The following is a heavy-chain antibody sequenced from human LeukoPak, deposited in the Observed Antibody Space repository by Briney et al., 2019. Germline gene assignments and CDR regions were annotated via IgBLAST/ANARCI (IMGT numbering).Heavy chain of an antibody. CDR2: ISYDGSNK. V-gene: IGHV3-30-3*01. D-gene: IGHD2-21*01. Sequence: GGSLRLSCAASGFTFSSYAMHWVRQAPGKGLEWVAVISYDGSNKYYADSVKGRFTISRDNSKNTLYLQMNSLRAEDTAVYYSARDRIGQGFDPWGQGTLVTVSS. J-gene: IGHJ5*02. CDR1: GFTFSSYA. CDR3: ARDRIGQGFDP.